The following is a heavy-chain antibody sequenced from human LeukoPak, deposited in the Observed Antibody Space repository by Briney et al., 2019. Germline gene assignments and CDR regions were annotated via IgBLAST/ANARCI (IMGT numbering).Heavy chain of an antibody. Sequence: GGSLRLSCAASGFTFSSYGMHWVRQAPGKGLEWVAVTWFAGINKYYAGSVKGRFTISRDNSKNTLYLQMNSLRAEDTAVYYCARDRSAGAYYYGMDVCGQGTTVTVSS. CDR2: TWFAGINK. CDR1: GFTFSSYG. CDR3: ARDRSAGAYYYGMDV. D-gene: IGHD1-26*01. V-gene: IGHV3-33*01. J-gene: IGHJ6*02.